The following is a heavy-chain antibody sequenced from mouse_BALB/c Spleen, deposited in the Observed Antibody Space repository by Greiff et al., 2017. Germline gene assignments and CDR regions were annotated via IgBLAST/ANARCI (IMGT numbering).Heavy chain of an antibody. CDR1: GYSITSGYY. J-gene: IGHJ4*01. CDR2: ISYDGSN. CDR3: ARDGDYDVRYYAMDY. D-gene: IGHD2-4*01. V-gene: IGHV3-6*02. Sequence: VQLQQSGPGLVKPSQSLSLTCSVTGYSITSGYYWNWIRQSPGNKLEWMGYISYDGSNNYNPSLKNRISITRDTSKNQFFLKLNSVTTEDTATYYCARDGDYDVRYYAMDYWGQGTSVTVSS.